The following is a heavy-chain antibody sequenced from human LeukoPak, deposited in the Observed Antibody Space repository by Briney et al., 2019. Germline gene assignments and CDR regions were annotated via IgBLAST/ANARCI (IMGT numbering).Heavy chain of an antibody. Sequence: SETLSLTCTVSGGSISSYYWSWLRQPPGKGLEWIGYIYYSGSTNYNPSLKSRVTISVDTSKNQFSLKLSSVTATDTAVYYCARGFRSRDCSSTSCYTGGYYYYMDVWGKGATVTVSS. D-gene: IGHD2-2*02. J-gene: IGHJ6*03. V-gene: IGHV4-59*01. CDR2: IYYSGST. CDR3: ARGFRSRDCSSTSCYTGGYYYYMDV. CDR1: GGSISSYY.